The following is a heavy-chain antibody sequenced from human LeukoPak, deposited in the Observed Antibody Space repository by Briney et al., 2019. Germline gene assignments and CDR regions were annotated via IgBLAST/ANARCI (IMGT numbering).Heavy chain of an antibody. J-gene: IGHJ4*02. CDR1: GGSISSYY. CDR2: IYYSGST. V-gene: IGHV4-59*01. CDR3: ARVLRYFDWSYYFDY. Sequence: SETLSLTCTVSGGSISSYYWSWIRQPPGKGLEWIGYIYYSGSTNYNPSLKSRVTISVDTSKNQFSLKLSSVTAADTAVYYCARVLRYFDWSYYFDYWGQGTLVTVSS. D-gene: IGHD3-9*01.